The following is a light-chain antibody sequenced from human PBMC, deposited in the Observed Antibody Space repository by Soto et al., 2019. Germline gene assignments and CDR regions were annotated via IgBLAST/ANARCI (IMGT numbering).Light chain of an antibody. CDR1: QSVSSY. CDR2: GAS. CDR3: QQYNNWPSWT. Sequence: EIVLTQSPATLSLSPGERSTLSCMASQSVSSYLAWYQQKPGQAPRLLVYGASSRATGIPARFSGSGSGTEFTLTISSLQYEDFAVYYCQQYNNWPSWTFGQGTKVDIK. V-gene: IGKV3D-15*01. J-gene: IGKJ1*01.